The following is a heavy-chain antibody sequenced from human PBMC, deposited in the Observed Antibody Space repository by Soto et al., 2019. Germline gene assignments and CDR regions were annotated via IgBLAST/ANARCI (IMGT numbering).Heavy chain of an antibody. J-gene: IGHJ6*02. CDR2: IWYDGSNK. V-gene: IGHV3-33*01. CDR1: GFTFSSYG. Sequence: QVQLVESGGGVVQPGRSLRLSCAASGFTFSSYGMHWVRQAPGKGLEWVAVIWYDGSNKYYADSVKGRFTISRDNSKNTLYLQMNSLRAEDTAVYYCARDRAGIDDYYYYGMDVWGQGTTVTVSS. D-gene: IGHD3-10*01. CDR3: ARDRAGIDDYYYYGMDV.